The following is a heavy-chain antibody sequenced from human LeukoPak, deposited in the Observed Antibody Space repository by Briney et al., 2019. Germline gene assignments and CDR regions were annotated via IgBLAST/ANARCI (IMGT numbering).Heavy chain of an antibody. CDR3: ARWSLRGCSDSPCFDY. CDR2: LTESGRT. J-gene: IGHJ4*02. D-gene: IGHD2-15*01. V-gene: IGHV4-34*01. CDR1: GGAFSGYF. Sequence: PSGTLSLTCAVSGGAFSGYFWSWIRQPPGEGLEWVGELTESGRTSYNPSLNSRVTIAEDTSKNQFSLKLSSVTAADTAVYYCARWSLRGCSDSPCFDYWGQGTLVTVSS.